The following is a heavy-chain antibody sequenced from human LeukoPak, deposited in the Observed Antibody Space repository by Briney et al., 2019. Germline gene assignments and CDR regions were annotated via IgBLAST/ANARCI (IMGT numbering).Heavy chain of an antibody. CDR2: IYHSGST. CDR1: GYSISSGYY. V-gene: IGHV4-38-2*02. CDR3: ARESLDIVVVPAAIREYNWFDP. Sequence: ASETLSLTCAVSGYSISSGYYWGWIRQPPGKGLEWIGSIYHSGSTYYNPSLKSRVTISVDTSKNQFSLKLSSVTAADTAVYYCARESLDIVVVPAAIREYNWFDPWGQGTLVTVSS. J-gene: IGHJ5*02. D-gene: IGHD2-2*02.